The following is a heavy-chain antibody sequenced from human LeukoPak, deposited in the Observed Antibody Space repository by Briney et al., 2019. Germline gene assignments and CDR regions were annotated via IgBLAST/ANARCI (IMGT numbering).Heavy chain of an antibody. Sequence: GGSLRLSCAASGFTFSSYGMSWVRQAPGKGLEWLSYISSSDSTIYYADSVKGRFTISIDNAKNSLYLQMNSLRAEDTAVYYCARVAINDYGDYFDYWGQGTLVTVSS. V-gene: IGHV3-48*04. D-gene: IGHD4-17*01. CDR1: GFTFSSYG. CDR2: ISSSDSTI. CDR3: ARVAINDYGDYFDY. J-gene: IGHJ4*02.